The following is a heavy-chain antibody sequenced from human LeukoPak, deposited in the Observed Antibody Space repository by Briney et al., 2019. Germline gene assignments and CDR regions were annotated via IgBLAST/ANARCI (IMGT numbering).Heavy chain of an antibody. CDR2: IYHSGST. V-gene: IGHV4-34*01. D-gene: IGHD6-13*01. J-gene: IGHJ4*02. CDR3: ARGSDTAAGLY. Sequence: SESLSLTCAVYGGSFSGYYWSWIRQPPGKGVEWSGEIYHSGSTNYNPSLKSRVSISVDSSKNQFSLKLSSVTAADTAVYYCARGSDTAAGLYWGQGTLVTVSS. CDR1: GGSFSGYY.